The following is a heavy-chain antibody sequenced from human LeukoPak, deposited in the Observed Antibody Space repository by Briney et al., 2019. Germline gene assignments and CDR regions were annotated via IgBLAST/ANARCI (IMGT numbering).Heavy chain of an antibody. V-gene: IGHV3-33*01. J-gene: IGHJ4*02. CDR1: GFTLSSFG. D-gene: IGHD6-6*01. Sequence: PEWSLRLSCAASGFTLSSFGMHWVRQAPGKGLEWVAVIWSDGSNEYYADSVKGRFTISRDNSKNTLYLQMNSLGVEDTAVYYCARGKGSSYLDRFDYWGQGALVTVSS. CDR3: ARGKGSSYLDRFDY. CDR2: IWSDGSNE.